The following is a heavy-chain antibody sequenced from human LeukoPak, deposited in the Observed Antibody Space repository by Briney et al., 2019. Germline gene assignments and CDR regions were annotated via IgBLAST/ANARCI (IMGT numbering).Heavy chain of an antibody. CDR1: GYTFTSYY. CDR2: INPSGGST. V-gene: IGHV1-46*01. Sequence: GAVRLSCKASGYTFTSYYMHWVRQAPGQGLEWMGIINPSGGSTSYAQKFQGRVTMTRDTSTSTAYMELSSLRSEDTAVYYCARDREMATIYFDYWGQDTVHTVSS. J-gene: IGHJ4*02. D-gene: IGHD5-24*01. CDR3: ARDREMATIYFDY.